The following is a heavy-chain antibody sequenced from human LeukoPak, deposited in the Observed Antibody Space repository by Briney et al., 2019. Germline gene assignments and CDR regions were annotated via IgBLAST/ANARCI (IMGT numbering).Heavy chain of an antibody. CDR2: IYYSGST. V-gene: IGHV4-59*01. CDR1: GGSISSYY. J-gene: IGHJ4*02. D-gene: IGHD1-26*01. CDR3: ASLVGATDRGRPGYFDY. Sequence: SETLSLTCTVSGGSISSYYWSWLRQPPGKGLEWIGHIYYSGSTNYNPSLKSRVTISVDTSKNQFSLKLSSVTAADTAVYYCASLVGATDRGRPGYFDYWGQGTLVTGSP.